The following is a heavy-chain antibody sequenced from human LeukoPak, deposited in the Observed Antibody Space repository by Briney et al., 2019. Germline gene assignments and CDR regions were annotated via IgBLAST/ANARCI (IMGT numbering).Heavy chain of an antibody. V-gene: IGHV1-69*04. Sequence: GASVKVSCKASGGTFSSYAISWVRQAPGQGLEWMGRIIPILGIANYAQKFQGRVTITADKSTSTACMELSSLRSEDTAVYYCARDHGLFEADCSSTSCYTGPKTAFPNYYYYYGMDVWGQGTTVTVSS. CDR2: IIPILGIA. CDR1: GGTFSSYA. J-gene: IGHJ6*02. CDR3: ARDHGLFEADCSSTSCYTGPKTAFPNYYYYYGMDV. D-gene: IGHD2-2*02.